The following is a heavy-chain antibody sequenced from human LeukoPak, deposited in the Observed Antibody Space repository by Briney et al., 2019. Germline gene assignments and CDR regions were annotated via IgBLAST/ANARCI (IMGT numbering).Heavy chain of an antibody. D-gene: IGHD2-15*01. CDR1: GGTFSSYA. J-gene: IGHJ4*02. CDR3: ARVATDRYCSGGSCYSDY. Sequence: PRASVTVSCTASGGTFSSYAISWVRQAPGQGLEWMGRIIPIFGIANYAQKFQGRVTITADKSTSTAYMELSSLRSEDTAVYYCARVATDRYCSGGSCYSDYWGQGTLVTVSS. V-gene: IGHV1-69*04. CDR2: IIPIFGIA.